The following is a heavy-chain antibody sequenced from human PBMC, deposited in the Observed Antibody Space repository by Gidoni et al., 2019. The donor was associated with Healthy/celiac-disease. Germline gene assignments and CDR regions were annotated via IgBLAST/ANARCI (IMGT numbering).Heavy chain of an antibody. CDR3: ARGTYGSGSYYKMGYYGMDV. V-gene: IGHV1-69*01. CDR1: GGTFSSYA. CDR2: IIPIFGTA. D-gene: IGHD3-10*01. J-gene: IGHJ6*02. Sequence: QVQLVQSGAEVKKPGSSVKVSCKASGGTFSSYAIRWVRQAPGQGLEWMGGIIPIFGTANYAQKFQGRVTITADESTSTAYMELSSLRSEDTAVYYCARGTYGSGSYYKMGYYGMDVWGQGTTVTVSS.